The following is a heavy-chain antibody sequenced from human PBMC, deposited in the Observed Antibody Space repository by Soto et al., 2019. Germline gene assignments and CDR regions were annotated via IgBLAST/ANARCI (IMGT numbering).Heavy chain of an antibody. J-gene: IGHJ6*02. Sequence: SVKVSCKASGSGFINSGIQWVRQAHGQRLEGIGWIVVGSGQTNYAQKFQERVAITRDTSTGTAYIELSSLRSEDTAVYYCSADRPDIGVGWWVWGQGTTVTVSS. CDR1: GSGFINSG. CDR3: SADRPDIGVGWWV. V-gene: IGHV1-58*02. D-gene: IGHD2-15*01. CDR2: IVVGSGQT.